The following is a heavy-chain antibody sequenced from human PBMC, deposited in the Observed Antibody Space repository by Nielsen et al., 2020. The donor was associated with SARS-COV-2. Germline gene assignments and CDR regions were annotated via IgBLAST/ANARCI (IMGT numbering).Heavy chain of an antibody. CDR3: ARDRLGNGYYDSI. D-gene: IGHD3-22*01. CDR1: GGTFSSYA. CDR2: ITPIFGTA. V-gene: IGHV1-69*13. Sequence: SVKVSCKASGGTFSSYAISWVRQAPGQGLEWMGGITPIFGTANYAQKFQGRVTITADESTSTAYMELSSLRSEDTAVYYCARDRLGNGYYDSIWGQGTLVTVSS. J-gene: IGHJ4*02.